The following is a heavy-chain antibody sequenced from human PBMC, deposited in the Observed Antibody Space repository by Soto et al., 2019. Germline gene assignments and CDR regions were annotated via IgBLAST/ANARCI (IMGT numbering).Heavy chain of an antibody. V-gene: IGHV1-46*01. CDR1: GYTFTTYY. CDR2: INPGGGAT. D-gene: IGHD2-8*01. CDR3: ARDFGTNRVTAGDY. J-gene: IGHJ4*02. Sequence: ASVKVSCKASGYTFTTYYIHWVRQAPGQGLEWMGIINPGGGATTYAQKFQGRVTMTRDTATSTVYMELSSLRSDDTAVYYCARDFGTNRVTAGDYWGQGTVVTV.